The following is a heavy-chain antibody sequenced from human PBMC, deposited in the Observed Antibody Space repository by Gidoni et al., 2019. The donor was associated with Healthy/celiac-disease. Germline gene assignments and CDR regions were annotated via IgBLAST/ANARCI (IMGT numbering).Heavy chain of an antibody. CDR3: ARDDGRYFDY. CDR1: GFTFSSYA. J-gene: IGHJ4*02. V-gene: IGHV3-30-3*01. D-gene: IGHD4-17*01. Sequence: QVQLVESGGGVVQPGRSLRLPCAGSGFTFSSYAMHWVRQAPGKGLEWVAVISYDGSNKYYADSVKGRFTISRDNSKNTLYLQMNSLRAEDTAVYYCARDDGRYFDYWGQGTLVTVSS. CDR2: ISYDGSNK.